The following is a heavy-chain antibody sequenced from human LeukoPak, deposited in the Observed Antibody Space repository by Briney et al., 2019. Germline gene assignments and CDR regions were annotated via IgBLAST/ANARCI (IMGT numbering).Heavy chain of an antibody. J-gene: IGHJ2*01. CDR2: IYCSGST. D-gene: IGHD4-17*01. CDR3: ARQDGDAKTYWYFDL. Sequence: SETLSLTCTVSGGSISSYYWSWIRQPPGKGLEWIGYIYCSGSTNYNPSLKSRVTISVDTSKNQFSLKLSSVTAADTAVYYCARQDGDAKTYWYFDLWGRGTLVTVSS. V-gene: IGHV4-59*08. CDR1: GGSISSYY.